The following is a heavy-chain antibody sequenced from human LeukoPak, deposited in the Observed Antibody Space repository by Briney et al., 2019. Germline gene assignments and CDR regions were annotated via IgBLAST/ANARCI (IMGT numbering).Heavy chain of an antibody. CDR3: ARVPTIVGAIFFDY. D-gene: IGHD3-16*01. V-gene: IGHV3-7*05. CDR1: GFTFSSYW. Sequence: GGSLRLSCAASGFTFSSYWMTWVRQAPGEGLEWVANIKQDGSEKHYADSVRGRFTISRDNAKNSLYLQVDSLRVEDTAVYYCARVPTIVGAIFFDYWGQGTLVTVSS. J-gene: IGHJ4*02. CDR2: IKQDGSEK.